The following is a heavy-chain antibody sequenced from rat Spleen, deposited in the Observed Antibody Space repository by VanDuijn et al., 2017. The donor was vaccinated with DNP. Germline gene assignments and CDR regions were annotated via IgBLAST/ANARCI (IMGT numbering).Heavy chain of an antibody. J-gene: IGHJ2*01. V-gene: IGHV5-19*01. Sequence: EVQLVESGGGLVQPGRSLKLSCAASGFTFSYYGMAWVRQAPKKGLEWVASISASGGSTSYRGSVKGRFTISRDNAKSILYLQMDSLRSEDTATFYCTTDFERGYWGQGVMVTVSS. CDR3: TTDFERGY. CDR2: ISASGGST. D-gene: IGHD1-11*01. CDR1: GFTFSYYG.